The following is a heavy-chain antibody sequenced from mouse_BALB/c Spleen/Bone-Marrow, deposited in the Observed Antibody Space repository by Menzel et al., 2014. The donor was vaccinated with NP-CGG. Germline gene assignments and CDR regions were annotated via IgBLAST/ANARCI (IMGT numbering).Heavy chain of an antibody. D-gene: IGHD2-14*01. V-gene: IGHV5-6-5*01. CDR1: GFSLSTYA. CDR3: ARSYPGYWYTRLDL. CDR2: ISASGST. J-gene: IGHJ1*01. Sequence: EESGGRLVTPGTPLTLTCTVSGFSLSTYAMSWVRQAPGKGLEWIGVISASGSTYYANWAKGRFTISKTSTTVDLKITSPTSEDTATYFCARSYPGYWYTRLDLWGQGTLVTVSS.